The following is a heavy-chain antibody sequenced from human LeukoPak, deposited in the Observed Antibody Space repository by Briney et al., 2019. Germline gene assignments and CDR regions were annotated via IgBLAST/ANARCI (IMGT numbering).Heavy chain of an antibody. V-gene: IGHV3-13*01. CDR3: ARAGPGLRFLEWSQSFYYYYGMDV. Sequence: PGGSLRLSCAASGFTFSSYDMHWVRQATGKGLEWVSAIGTAGDTYYPGSVKGRFTISRENAKNSLYLQMNSLRAEDTAVYYCARAGPGLRFLEWSQSFYYYYGMDVWGQGTTVTVSS. CDR1: GFTFSSYD. CDR2: IGTAGDT. J-gene: IGHJ6*02. D-gene: IGHD3-3*01.